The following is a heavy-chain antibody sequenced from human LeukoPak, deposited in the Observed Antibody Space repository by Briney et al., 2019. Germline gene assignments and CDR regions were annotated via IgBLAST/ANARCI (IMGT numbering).Heavy chain of an antibody. V-gene: IGHV3-30*18. J-gene: IGHJ4*02. CDR1: GFTFSSYG. CDR2: ISNDGSNK. Sequence: AGGSLRLSCAASGFTFSSYGMHWVRQAPGKGLEWVAVISNDGSNKYYADSVKGRFTISRDNSKNTLYLQMNSLRAEDTAVYYCAKDQPLRYLRFYFDYWGQGTLVTVSS. D-gene: IGHD3-9*01. CDR3: AKDQPLRYLRFYFDY.